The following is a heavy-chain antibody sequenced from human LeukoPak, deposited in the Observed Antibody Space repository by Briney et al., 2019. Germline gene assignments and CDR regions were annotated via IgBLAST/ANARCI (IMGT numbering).Heavy chain of an antibody. CDR2: IWSDGTNQ. D-gene: IGHD4-11*01. Sequence: PGRSLRLSCAAAAYTFSLYGMHWAPHAPGKGLEWVAVIWSDGTNQYYADSVKGRFTISRDDSGNTEYRQMNSLRPDGKGAFYWAKDAQDMFDYINSLESWGQGTPVTVST. CDR3: AKDAQDMFDYINSLES. J-gene: IGHJ5*01. V-gene: IGHV3-33*06. CDR1: AYTFSLYG.